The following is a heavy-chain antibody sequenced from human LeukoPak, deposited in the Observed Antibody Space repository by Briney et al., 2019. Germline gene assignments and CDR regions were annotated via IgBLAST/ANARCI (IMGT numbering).Heavy chain of an antibody. CDR3: ARGSGQWGFDS. CDR1: GGSISSHY. J-gene: IGHJ4*02. V-gene: IGHV4-59*11. Sequence: KPSETLSLTCTVSGGSISSHYWSWLRQPPGKTLEWIGYIYYSGSTNYNPSLRSRVTISVDSSKDQFSLKLSSVPGADTAVYYCARGSGQWGFDSWGQGTLVTVSS. CDR2: IYYSGST. D-gene: IGHD3-10*01.